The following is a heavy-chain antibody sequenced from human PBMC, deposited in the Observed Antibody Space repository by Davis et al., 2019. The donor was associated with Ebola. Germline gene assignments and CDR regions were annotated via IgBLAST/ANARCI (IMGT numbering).Heavy chain of an antibody. CDR1: GYTFTDYN. D-gene: IGHD4-11*01. Sequence: ASVKVSCKASGYTFTDYNMHWMRQAPGQGLEWLGRVILKSGATNYAQKFQGRVTMTRDTSISTVYMELSSLRYDDTADYYCARGHNYAHEYWGQGTLVIVSS. CDR3: ARGHNYAHEY. CDR2: VILKSGAT. V-gene: IGHV1-2*06. J-gene: IGHJ4*02.